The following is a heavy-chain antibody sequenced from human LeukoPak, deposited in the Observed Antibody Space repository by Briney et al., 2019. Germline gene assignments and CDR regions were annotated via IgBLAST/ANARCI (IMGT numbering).Heavy chain of an antibody. CDR2: INPNSGVT. D-gene: IGHD6-13*01. CDR3: ARGGSAHTSTWYEDWFDP. V-gene: IGHV1-2*02. J-gene: IGHJ5*02. Sequence: GASVKVSCKASGYTFTGYYMHWVRQASGQGLEWMGWINPNSGVTTYAQKFQGRVTMTRDTSISTAYMELSSLTSDDTAVYYCARGGSAHTSTWYEDWFDPWGQGTLVTVSS. CDR1: GYTFTGYY.